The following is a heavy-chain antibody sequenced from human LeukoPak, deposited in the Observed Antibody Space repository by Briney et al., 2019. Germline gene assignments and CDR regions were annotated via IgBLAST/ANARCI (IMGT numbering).Heavy chain of an antibody. CDR3: ARGYCSGGSCYPGWYFDL. CDR1: GGSISSYY. J-gene: IGHJ2*01. Sequence: PSETLSLTCTVSGGSISSYYWCWIRQPPGKGLEWIGYIYYSGSTNYNPSLKSRVTISVDTSKNQFSLKLSSVTAADTAVYYCARGYCSGGSCYPGWYFDLWGRGTLVTVSS. V-gene: IGHV4-59*12. CDR2: IYYSGST. D-gene: IGHD2-15*01.